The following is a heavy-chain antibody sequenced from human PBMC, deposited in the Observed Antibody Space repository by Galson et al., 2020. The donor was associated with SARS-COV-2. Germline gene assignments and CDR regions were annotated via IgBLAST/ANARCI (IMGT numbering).Heavy chain of an antibody. D-gene: IGHD6-13*01. CDR1: GGSISSSSYY. J-gene: IGHJ6*02. CDR2: IYYSGST. V-gene: IGHV4-39*01. CDR3: ARIPAATFPYYYYGMDV. Sequence: ETSATLSLTCTVSGGSISSSSYYWGWIRQPPGKGLEWIGSIYYSGSTHYHPSPKSRVTISVDTSKNQFSLKLSSVTAADTAVYYCARIPAATFPYYYYGMDVWGQGTTVTVSS.